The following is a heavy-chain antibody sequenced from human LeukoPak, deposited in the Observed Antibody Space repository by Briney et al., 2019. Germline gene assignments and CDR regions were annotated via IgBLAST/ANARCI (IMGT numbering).Heavy chain of an antibody. CDR1: AFAFARHW. Sequence: TGGSLRLSCVASAFAFARHWMSWVRQAPGEPLEWVATIKQDGGEKYYLDSVKGRFIISRDNARNSLSLQMDSLRVEDTAVYYCARLSGESTIYDYWGQGTLVTVSS. J-gene: IGHJ4*02. CDR2: IKQDGGEK. V-gene: IGHV3-7*01. CDR3: ARLSGESTIYDY. D-gene: IGHD5/OR15-5a*01.